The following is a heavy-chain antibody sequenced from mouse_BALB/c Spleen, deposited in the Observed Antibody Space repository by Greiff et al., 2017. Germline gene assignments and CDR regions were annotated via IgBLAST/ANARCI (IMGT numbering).Heavy chain of an antibody. CDR2: IYPGNVNT. V-gene: IGHV1S56*01. CDR3: ARSREKYGNYHYAMDY. J-gene: IGHJ4*01. Sequence: QVQLQQSGPELVKPGASVRISCKASGYTFTSYYIHWVKQRPGQGLEWIGWIYPGNVNTKYNEKFKGKATLTADKSSSTAYMQLSSLTSEDSAVYYCARSREKYGNYHYAMDYWGQGTSVTVSS. CDR1: GYTFTSYY. D-gene: IGHD2-10*02.